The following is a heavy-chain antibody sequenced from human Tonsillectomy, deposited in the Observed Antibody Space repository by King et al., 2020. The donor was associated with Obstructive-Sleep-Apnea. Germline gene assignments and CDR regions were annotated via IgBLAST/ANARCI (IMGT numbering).Heavy chain of an antibody. CDR3: ASNPSGSYYEFQFDY. J-gene: IGHJ4*02. CDR2: ISSSSSYI. CDR1: GFTFSSYS. D-gene: IGHD1-26*01. V-gene: IGHV3-21*01. Sequence: VQLVESGGGLVKPGGSLRLSCAASGFTFSSYSMNWVRQAPGKGLEWVSSISSSSSYIYYADSVKGRFTISRDNAKNSLYLQMNSLRAEDTAVYYCASNPSGSYYEFQFDYWGQGTLVTVSS.